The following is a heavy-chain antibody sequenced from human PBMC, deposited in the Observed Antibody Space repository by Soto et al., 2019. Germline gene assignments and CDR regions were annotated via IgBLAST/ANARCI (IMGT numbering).Heavy chain of an antibody. CDR2: ISWNSGSI. V-gene: IGHV3-9*01. CDR3: AKAPTSNWPNGRFDP. J-gene: IGHJ5*02. CDR1: GFTFADYA. D-gene: IGHD6-13*01. Sequence: EVQLVESGGGLVQPGRSLRLSCAASGFTFADYAMHWVRQVPGKGLEWVSGISWNSGSIGYADSVKDRFILSRDNAKNSLYLQMNSLRTDDTALYYCAKAPTSNWPNGRFDPWGQGTLVTVSS.